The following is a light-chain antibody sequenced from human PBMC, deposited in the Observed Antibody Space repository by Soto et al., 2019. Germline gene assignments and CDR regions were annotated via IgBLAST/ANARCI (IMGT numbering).Light chain of an antibody. CDR1: SSDVGGHNY. J-gene: IGLJ1*01. CDR3: SSYTSTSTYV. V-gene: IGLV2-14*01. CDR2: EVS. Sequence: QSALAQPASVSGSPGQWITISCTGTSSDVGGHNYVSWYQQHPGKAPKLMIYEVSNRPSGVSNRFSGSKSGNTASLTISGLQAEDEADYSCSSYTSTSTYVFGTGTKVTV.